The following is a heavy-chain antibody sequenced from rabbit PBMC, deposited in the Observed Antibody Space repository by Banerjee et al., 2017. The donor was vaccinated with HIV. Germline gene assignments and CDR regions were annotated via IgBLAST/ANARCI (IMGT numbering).Heavy chain of an antibody. V-gene: IGHV1S45*01. CDR2: IYTGDGNT. J-gene: IGHJ4*01. Sequence: QEQLEESGGDLVKPEGSLTLTCTASGFSFSNKYVMCWVRQAPGKGLEWIACIYTGDGNTYYASWAKGRFTISKTSSTTVTLQMTSLTAADTATYFCARNADGNYITDLWGPGTLVTVS. D-gene: IGHD1-1*01. CDR1: GFSFSNKYV. CDR3: ARNADGNYITDL.